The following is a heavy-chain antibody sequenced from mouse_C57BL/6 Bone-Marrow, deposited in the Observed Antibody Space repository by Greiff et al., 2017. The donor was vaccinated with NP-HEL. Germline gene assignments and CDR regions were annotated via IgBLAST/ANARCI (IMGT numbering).Heavy chain of an antibody. CDR3: ARAFITTVVDY. Sequence: VQLQQPGAELVRPGSSVKLSCKASGYTFTSYWMDWVKQRPGQGLEWIGNIYPSDSETHYNQKFKDKATLTVDKSSSTAYMQLSSLTSEDSAVYYCARAFITTVVDYWGQGTTLTVSS. J-gene: IGHJ2*01. CDR1: GYTFTSYW. V-gene: IGHV1-61*01. CDR2: IYPSDSET. D-gene: IGHD1-1*01.